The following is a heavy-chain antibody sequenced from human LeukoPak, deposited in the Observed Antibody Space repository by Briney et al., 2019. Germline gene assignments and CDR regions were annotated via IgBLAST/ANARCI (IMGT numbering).Heavy chain of an antibody. CDR1: GFTFSSYW. CDR2: IKEDGSDK. D-gene: IGHD5-24*01. J-gene: IGHJ4*02. CDR3: ARMRDGYMGRYFFDY. V-gene: IGHV3-7*04. Sequence: GGSLRLSCAASGFTFSSYWMSWVRQAPGKGLEWAANIKEDGSDKEYVDSVKGRFTTSRDNAKNSLYLQMNSLRAEDTAVYYCARMRDGYMGRYFFDYWGQGTLVTVSS.